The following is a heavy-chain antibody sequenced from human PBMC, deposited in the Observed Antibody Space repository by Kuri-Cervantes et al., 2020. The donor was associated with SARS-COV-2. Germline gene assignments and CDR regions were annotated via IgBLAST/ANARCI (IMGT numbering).Heavy chain of an antibody. D-gene: IGHD1-26*01. CDR2: ISGSGGST. CDR1: GITFSSYA. J-gene: IGHJ6*03. CDR3: AKSGEDRYYYYYYMDV. Sequence: GSLRVYCAASGITFSSYAMSWVRQAPGKGLEWVSAISGSGGSTYCADSVKGRFTISRDNSKNTLYLQMNSLRAEDTAVYYCAKSGEDRYYYYYYMDVWGKGTTVTVSS. V-gene: IGHV3-23*01.